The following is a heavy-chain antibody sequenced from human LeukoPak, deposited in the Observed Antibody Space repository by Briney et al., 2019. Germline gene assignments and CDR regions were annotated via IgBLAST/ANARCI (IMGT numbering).Heavy chain of an antibody. V-gene: IGHV3-23*01. J-gene: IGHJ4*02. CDR1: GFTFSNYA. CDR2: ISGSGGST. D-gene: IGHD1-1*01. CDR3: VKERGGSATGTTPYFDY. Sequence: PGGSLRLSCAASGFTFSNYAMTWVRQAPGKGLEWVSGISGSGGSTYYADSVKGRFTISRDNSKNTLYLQMSSLRAEDTAVYYCVKERGGSATGTTPYFDYWGQGTLVTVSS.